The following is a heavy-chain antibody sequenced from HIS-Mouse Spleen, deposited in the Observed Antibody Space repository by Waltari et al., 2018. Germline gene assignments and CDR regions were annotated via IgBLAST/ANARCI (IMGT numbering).Heavy chain of an antibody. CDR2: IYYSGST. CDR3: AREIPYSSSWYDWYFDL. D-gene: IGHD6-13*01. Sequence: QLQLQESGPGLVKPSETLSLTCTVSGGSISSSSYYWGWIRPPPGKGLEWFGSIYYSGSTYYNPSLKSGVTISVDTSKNQFSLKLSSVTAADTAVYYCAREIPYSSSWYDWYFDLWGRGTLVTVSS. V-gene: IGHV4-39*07. J-gene: IGHJ2*01. CDR1: GGSISSSSYY.